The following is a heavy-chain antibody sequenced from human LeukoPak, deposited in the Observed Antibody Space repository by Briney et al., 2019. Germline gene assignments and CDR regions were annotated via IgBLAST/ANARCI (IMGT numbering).Heavy chain of an antibody. V-gene: IGHV1-18*01. Sequence: ASVKVSCKASGYTFTSYGIRWVRQAPGQGLEWMGWISAYNGNTNYAQKLQGRVTMTTDTSTSTAYMELRSLRSDDTAVYYCARVKRFLESLSYGMDVWGQGTTVTVSS. D-gene: IGHD3-3*01. CDR1: GYTFTSYG. CDR3: ARVKRFLESLSYGMDV. J-gene: IGHJ6*02. CDR2: ISAYNGNT.